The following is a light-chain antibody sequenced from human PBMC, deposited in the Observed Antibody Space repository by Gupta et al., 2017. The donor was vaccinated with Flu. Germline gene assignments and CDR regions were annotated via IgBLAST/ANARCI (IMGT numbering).Light chain of an antibody. CDR2: GKD. Sequence: GDSLRSYHASWYQQKPGQAPVLVFYGKDNRPSGIPDRFSVSRSGDTASLTITGARAEDEADYYCNCRDSSGSHPVVFGGGTKLTVI. CDR3: NCRDSSGSHPVV. CDR1: SLRSYH. V-gene: IGLV3-19*01. J-gene: IGLJ2*01.